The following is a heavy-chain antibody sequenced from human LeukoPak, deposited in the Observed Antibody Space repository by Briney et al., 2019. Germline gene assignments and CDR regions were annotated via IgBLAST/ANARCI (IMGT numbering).Heavy chain of an antibody. Sequence: GGSLRLSCAASGFTFSSYGMHWVRQAPGKGLEWVAFIRYDGSNQYYADSVKGRFTISRDNAKNSLYLQMNSLRAEDTAVYYCARTIRGLYDFWSGYYNDYWGQGPLVTVSS. J-gene: IGHJ4*02. CDR2: IRYDGSNQ. CDR3: ARTIRGLYDFWSGYYNDY. V-gene: IGHV3-30*02. CDR1: GFTFSSYG. D-gene: IGHD3-3*01.